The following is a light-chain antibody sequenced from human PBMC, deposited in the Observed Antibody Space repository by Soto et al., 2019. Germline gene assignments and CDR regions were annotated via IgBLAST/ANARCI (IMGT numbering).Light chain of an antibody. CDR3: QHRFNWPRFT. CDR1: QSVSSY. CDR2: DAA. Sequence: EIVLTQSPATLSLSPGERATLSCRASQSVSSYLAWYQQKPGQAPRLLIYDAANRATGIPARFSGGGSGTDFTPTISSLEPEDFAVYYCQHRFNWPRFTFGQGTKLEIK. J-gene: IGKJ2*01. V-gene: IGKV3-11*01.